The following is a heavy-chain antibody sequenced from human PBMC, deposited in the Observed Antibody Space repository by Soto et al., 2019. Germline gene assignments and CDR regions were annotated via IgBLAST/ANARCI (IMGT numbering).Heavy chain of an antibody. Sequence: HGESLKISCKATGFSLNTCWIAWVRQMPGKGLEWMGAIFPGDSDTRYSPSFQGQVLITADKSTSTAYVQWSSLKASDTAMYYCARHIDNYGHPKWFDPWGQGILVTVSS. J-gene: IGHJ5*02. CDR3: ARHIDNYGHPKWFDP. V-gene: IGHV5-51*01. D-gene: IGHD4-17*01. CDR1: GFSLNTCW. CDR2: IFPGDSDT.